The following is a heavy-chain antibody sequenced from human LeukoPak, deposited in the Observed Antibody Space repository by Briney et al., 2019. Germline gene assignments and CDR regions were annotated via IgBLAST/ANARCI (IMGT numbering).Heavy chain of an antibody. J-gene: IGHJ4*02. V-gene: IGHV3-48*03. CDR3: ARGVPLIDY. D-gene: IGHD3-10*01. CDR1: GFTFSSYE. CDR2: ISSSGSTR. Sequence: SGGSLRLSCAASGFTFSSYEMNWVRLAPGKGLEWVSYISSSGSTRYYADSVKGRFTISRDNSKNTLYVQMNSLRAEDTAVYYCARGVPLIDYWGQGTLVTVSS.